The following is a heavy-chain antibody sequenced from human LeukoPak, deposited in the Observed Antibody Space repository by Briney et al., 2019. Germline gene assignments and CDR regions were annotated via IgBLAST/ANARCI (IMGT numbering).Heavy chain of an antibody. D-gene: IGHD5-24*01. CDR1: GFTFSSYE. CDR3: ARDHVEMATIEAFDI. Sequence: GGSLRLSCAASGFTFSSYEMNWVRQAPGKGLEWVAVIWYDGSNKYYADSVKGRFTISRDNSKNTLYLQMNSLRAEDTAVYYCARDHVEMATIEAFDIWGQGTMVTVSS. J-gene: IGHJ3*02. V-gene: IGHV3-33*08. CDR2: IWYDGSNK.